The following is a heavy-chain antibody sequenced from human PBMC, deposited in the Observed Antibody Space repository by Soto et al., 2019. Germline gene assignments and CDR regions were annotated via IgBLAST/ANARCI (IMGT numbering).Heavy chain of an antibody. Sequence: QLQLQESGPGLVKPSETLSLTCTVSGGSISSSSYYWGWIRQPPGKGLEGIGSIYYSGSTYYNPSLKSRVTISVDTSKNQFSLKLSSVTAADTAVYYCARVREEYSSPPNWFDPWGQGTLVTVSS. CDR1: GGSISSSSYY. CDR3: ARVREEYSSPPNWFDP. J-gene: IGHJ5*02. V-gene: IGHV4-39*01. CDR2: IYYSGST. D-gene: IGHD6-6*01.